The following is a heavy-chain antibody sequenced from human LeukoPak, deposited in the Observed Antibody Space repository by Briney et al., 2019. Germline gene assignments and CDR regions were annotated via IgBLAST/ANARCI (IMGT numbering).Heavy chain of an antibody. D-gene: IGHD3-3*01. CDR2: ISYDGSNK. CDR1: GFTFSSYG. CDR3: ARDKTPTSSYYDFWSGYYRQNEYNWFDP. J-gene: IGHJ5*02. V-gene: IGHV3-30*03. Sequence: PGGSLRLSCAASGFTFSSYGMHWVRQAPGKGLEWVAVISYDGSNKYYADSVKGRFTISRDNSKNTLYLQMNSLRAEDTAVYYCARDKTPTSSYYDFWSGYYRQNEYNWFDPWGQGTLVTVSS.